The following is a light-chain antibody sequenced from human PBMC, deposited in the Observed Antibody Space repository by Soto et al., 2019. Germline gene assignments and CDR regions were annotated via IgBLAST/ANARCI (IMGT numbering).Light chain of an antibody. CDR2: DVS. CDR3: SSYTSSSTLYV. J-gene: IGLJ1*01. V-gene: IGLV2-14*01. CDR1: SSDVGGYNY. Sequence: ALTQPASVSGSPGQSITISCTGTSSDVGGYNYVSWYQQHPGKAPRLMIYDVSNRPSGVSNRFSGSKSGNTASLTISGLQAEDEADYYCSSYTSSSTLYVFGTGTKVTVL.